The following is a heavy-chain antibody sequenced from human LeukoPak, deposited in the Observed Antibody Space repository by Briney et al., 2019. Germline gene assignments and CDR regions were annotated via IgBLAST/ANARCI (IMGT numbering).Heavy chain of an antibody. V-gene: IGHV3-21*01. Sequence: ETLSLTCTVSGGSISSYYWSWVRQAPGKGLEWVSSISSSSSYIYYADSVKGRFTISRDNAKNSLHLQMNSLRAEDTAVYYCARARGLVIDYWGQGTLVTVSS. J-gene: IGHJ4*02. CDR2: ISSSSSYI. CDR3: ARARGLVIDY. D-gene: IGHD3/OR15-3a*01. CDR1: GGSISSYY.